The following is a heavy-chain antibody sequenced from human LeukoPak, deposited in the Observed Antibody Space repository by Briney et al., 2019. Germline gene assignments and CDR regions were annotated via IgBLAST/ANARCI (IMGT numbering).Heavy chain of an antibody. CDR1: GFTFSSYW. V-gene: IGHV3-7*01. Sequence: GGSLRLSCEAAGFTFSSYWMSWVRQAPGKGLEWVANIKQDGSEKYYVDSVKGRFTISRDNAKNSLYLQMNGLRAEDTAVYYCAELGITMIGGVWGKGTTVTISS. J-gene: IGHJ6*04. CDR2: IKQDGSEK. D-gene: IGHD3-10*02. CDR3: AELGITMIGGV.